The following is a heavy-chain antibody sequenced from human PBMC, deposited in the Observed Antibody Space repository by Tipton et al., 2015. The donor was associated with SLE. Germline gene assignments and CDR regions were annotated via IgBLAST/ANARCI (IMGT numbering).Heavy chain of an antibody. CDR3: ARYAHYDFWRDAFDI. V-gene: IGHV4-38-2*02. D-gene: IGHD3-3*01. CDR2: IYHSGST. J-gene: IGHJ3*02. CDR1: GGSISSYY. Sequence: LRLSCTVSGGSISSYYWGWIRQPPGKGLEWIGSIYHSGSTYYNPSLKSRVTISVDTSKNQFSLKLSSVTAADTAVYYCARYAHYDFWRDAFDIWGQGTMVTVSS.